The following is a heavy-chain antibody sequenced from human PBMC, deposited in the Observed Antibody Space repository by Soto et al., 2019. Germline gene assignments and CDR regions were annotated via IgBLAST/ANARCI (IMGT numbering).Heavy chain of an antibody. Sequence: QVQLQQWGAGLLKPSETLSLTCAVYGGSFSGYYWSWIRQPPGKGLEWIGEINHSGSTNYNPSLKSRVTISVDTSKNQFSLKLSSVTAADTAVYYCARGRKAARFARFDPWGQGTLVTVSS. CDR1: GGSFSGYY. V-gene: IGHV4-34*01. CDR3: ARGRKAARFARFDP. J-gene: IGHJ5*02. CDR2: INHSGST. D-gene: IGHD6-6*01.